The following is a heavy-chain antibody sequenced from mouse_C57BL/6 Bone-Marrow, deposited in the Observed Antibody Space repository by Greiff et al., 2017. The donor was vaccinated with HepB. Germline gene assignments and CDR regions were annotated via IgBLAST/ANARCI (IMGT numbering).Heavy chain of an antibody. D-gene: IGHD2-2*01. CDR1: GYSITSDY. CDR3: ARATMVTTRAMDY. J-gene: IGHJ4*01. Sequence: EVKLVESGPGLAKPSQTLSLTCSVTGYSITSDYWNWIRKFPGNKLEYMGYISYSGSTYYNTSLKSRISITRDTSKNQYYLQVNSVTTEDTATYYCARATMVTTRAMDYWGQGTSVTVSS. V-gene: IGHV3-8*01. CDR2: ISYSGST.